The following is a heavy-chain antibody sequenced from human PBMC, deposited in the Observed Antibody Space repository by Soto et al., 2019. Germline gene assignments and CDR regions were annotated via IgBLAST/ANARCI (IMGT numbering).Heavy chain of an antibody. V-gene: IGHV4-34*01. Sequence: SETLSLTCAVYGGSFSGYYWSWIRQPPGKGLEWIGEINHSGSTNYNPSLKSRVTISVDTSKNQFSLKLSSVTAADTAVYYCARYVGTHPTVVVAATHWFDPWGQGTLVTVSS. CDR1: GGSFSGYY. J-gene: IGHJ5*02. CDR2: INHSGST. CDR3: ARYVGTHPTVVVAATHWFDP. D-gene: IGHD2-15*01.